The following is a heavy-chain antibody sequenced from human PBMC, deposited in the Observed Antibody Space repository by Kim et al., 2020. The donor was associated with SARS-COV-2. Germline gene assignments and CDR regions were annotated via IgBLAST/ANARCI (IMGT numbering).Heavy chain of an antibody. D-gene: IGHD3-10*01. CDR1: GFTFTSSA. V-gene: IGHV1-58*01. Sequence: SVKVSCKASGFTFTSSAVQWVRQARGQRLEWIGWIVVGSGNTNYAQKFQERVTITRDMSTSTAYMELSSLRSEDTAVYYCAADVTMVRGVIMSYAVYYYYGMDVWGQGTTVTVSS. J-gene: IGHJ6*02. CDR2: IVVGSGNT. CDR3: AADVTMVRGVIMSYAVYYYYGMDV.